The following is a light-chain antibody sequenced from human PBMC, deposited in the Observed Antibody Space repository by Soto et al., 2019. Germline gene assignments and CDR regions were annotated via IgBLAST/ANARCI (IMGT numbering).Light chain of an antibody. CDR1: SSNIGSNP. CDR2: SYN. V-gene: IGLV1-44*01. Sequence: QSVLTQPPSASGTPAQRVAISCYGSSSNIGSNPVNWYQQLPGTAPKLLVYSYNQRPSGVPDRFSGSKSGTSASLAISGLQSEDEADYYCTTWDDSLNGQVFGTGTKVTVL. J-gene: IGLJ1*01. CDR3: TTWDDSLNGQV.